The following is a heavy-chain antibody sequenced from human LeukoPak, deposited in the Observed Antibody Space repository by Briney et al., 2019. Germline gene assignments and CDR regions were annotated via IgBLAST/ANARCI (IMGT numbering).Heavy chain of an antibody. V-gene: IGHV1-69*04. D-gene: IGHD3-16*02. CDR3: AAPFLRLGELSLRAFDI. Sequence: ASVKVSCKASGGTFSSHAISWVRQAPGQGLEWMGRIIPILGIANYAQKFQGRVTITADKSTSTAYMELSSLRSEDTAVYYCAAPFLRLGELSLRAFDIWGQGTMVTVSS. CDR2: IIPILGIA. CDR1: GGTFSSHA. J-gene: IGHJ3*02.